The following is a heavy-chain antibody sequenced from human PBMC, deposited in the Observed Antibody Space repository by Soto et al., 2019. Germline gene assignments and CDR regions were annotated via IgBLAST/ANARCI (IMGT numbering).Heavy chain of an antibody. CDR3: XXXXXXXXXXXXFDI. CDR2: ILPIFGTA. V-gene: IGHV1-69*15. Sequence: QVQLVQSGAEVKKPGSSVKVSCKASGGTFSTSSINWVRQAPGQRPEWMGNILPIFGTADYAQKFQDRVTTPXXXSXXTAYMERSSLFSEDTAVXXXXXXXXXXXXXXXFDIWGQGTVVTVSS. J-gene: IGHJ3*02. CDR1: GGTFSTSS.